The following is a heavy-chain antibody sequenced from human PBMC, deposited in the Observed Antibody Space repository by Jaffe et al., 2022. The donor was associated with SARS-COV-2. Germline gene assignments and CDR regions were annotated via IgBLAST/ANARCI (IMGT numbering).Heavy chain of an antibody. J-gene: IGHJ4*02. CDR1: GGSFSGYY. D-gene: IGHD3-10*01. Sequence: QVQLQQWGAGLLKPSETLSLTCAVYGGSFSGYYWSWIRQPPGKGLEWIGEINHSGSTNYNPSLKSRVTISVDTSKNQFSLKLSSVTAADTAVYYCARYGGPRYYYGSGSDDRSFDYWGQGTLVTVSS. CDR2: INHSGST. V-gene: IGHV4-34*01. CDR3: ARYGGPRYYYGSGSDDRSFDY.